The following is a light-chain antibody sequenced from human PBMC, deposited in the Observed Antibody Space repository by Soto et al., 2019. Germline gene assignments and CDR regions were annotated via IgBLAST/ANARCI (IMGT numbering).Light chain of an antibody. CDR1: QRVSSDS. J-gene: IGKJ1*01. CDR3: AQYCPSQS. Sequence: EIVLTQCLHTVSKSRGERATXSCRAIQRVSSDSLAWYQQQPGHAPRLLVYNTSNRATDIPDRFSGSGSGTDFTLSIRRLEHEDLALYYLAQYCPSQSFGQGTKVAIK. CDR2: NTS. V-gene: IGKV3-20*01.